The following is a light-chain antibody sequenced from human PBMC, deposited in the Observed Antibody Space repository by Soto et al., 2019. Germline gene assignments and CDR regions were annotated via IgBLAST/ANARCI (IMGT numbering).Light chain of an antibody. V-gene: IGLV3-21*04. CDR1: SIGGKS. J-gene: IGLJ2*01. CDR2: NEI. CDR3: HVWDSESDHPI. Sequence: SYELTQPPSMSVAPGKTARITCGGNSIGGKSVHWYQQRPVQAPVLVIYNEIERPSGIPERFSGSNSGNTATLTISRVDAGDEADYYCHVWDSESDHPIFGGGTKLTVL.